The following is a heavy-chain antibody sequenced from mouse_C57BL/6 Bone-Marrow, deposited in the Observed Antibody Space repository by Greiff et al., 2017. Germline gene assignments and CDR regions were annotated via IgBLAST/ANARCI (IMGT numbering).Heavy chain of an antibody. V-gene: IGHV1-80*01. CDR3: ARSGFTTVVAYDY. CDR1: GYAFSSYW. J-gene: IGHJ2*01. CDR2: IYPGDGDT. Sequence: QVTLKESGAELVKPGASVKISCKASGYAFSSYWMNWVKQRPGKGLEWIGQIYPGDGDTNYNGKFKGKATLTADKSSSTAYMQLSSLTSEDSAVXFCARSGFTTVVAYDYWGQGTTLTVSS. D-gene: IGHD1-1*01.